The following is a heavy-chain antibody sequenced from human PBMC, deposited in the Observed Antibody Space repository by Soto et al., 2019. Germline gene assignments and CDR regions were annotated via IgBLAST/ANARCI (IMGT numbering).Heavy chain of an antibody. CDR2: INHSGST. CDR3: ARGRGTVRGPYYYYYGMDV. D-gene: IGHD4-4*01. V-gene: IGHV4-61*08. Sequence: QVQLQESGPGLVKPSETLSLSCTVSDFSVSSDGSYWSWIRQPPGKGLEWIGEINHSGSTNYNPSLKSRVTISVDTSKNQFSLKLSSVTAADTAVYYCARGRGTVRGPYYYYYGMDVWGQGTTVTVSS. J-gene: IGHJ6*02. CDR1: DFSVSSDGSY.